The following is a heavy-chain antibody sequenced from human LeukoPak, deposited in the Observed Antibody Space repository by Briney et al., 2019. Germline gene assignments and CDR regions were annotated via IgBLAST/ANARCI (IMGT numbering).Heavy chain of an antibody. CDR3: ARASRYCSSTSCWYWFDP. J-gene: IGHJ5*02. CDR1: GFTFSSYA. CDR2: ISYDGSNK. Sequence: GRSLRLSCAASGFTFSSYAMHWVRQAPGKGLEWGAVISYDGSNKYYADSVKGRFTISRDNSKNTLYLQMNSLRAEDTAVYYCARASRYCSSTSCWYWFDPWGQGTLVTVSS. D-gene: IGHD2-2*01. V-gene: IGHV3-30*04.